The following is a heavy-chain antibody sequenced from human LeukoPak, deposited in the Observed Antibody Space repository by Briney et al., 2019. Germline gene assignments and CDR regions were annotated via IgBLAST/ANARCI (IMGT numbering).Heavy chain of an antibody. J-gene: IGHJ6*03. CDR1: GFTFDDYG. Sequence: PGGSLRLSCAASGFTFDDYGMSWVRQAPGKGLEWVSGINWNGGSTGYADSVKGRFTISRDNAKNSLYLQMNSLRAEDTALYHCARHPLSYNWNYYYYMDVWGKGTTVTVSS. CDR2: INWNGGST. V-gene: IGHV3-20*01. D-gene: IGHD1-20*01. CDR3: ARHPLSYNWNYYYYMDV.